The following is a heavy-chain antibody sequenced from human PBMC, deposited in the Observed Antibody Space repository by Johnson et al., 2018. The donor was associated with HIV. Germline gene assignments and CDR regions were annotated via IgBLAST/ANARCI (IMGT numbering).Heavy chain of an antibody. Sequence: QLVESGGGVVQPGGSLRLSCAASGLTFSSYGMHWVRQAPGKGLEWVAFIRYDGSNKNYADSVKGRFTISRDNSKNTLYLQMNSLRAEDTAVYYCARVTLVLDIWGQGTMVTVSS. CDR3: ARVTLVLDI. J-gene: IGHJ3*02. V-gene: IGHV3-30*02. D-gene: IGHD4-23*01. CDR2: IRYDGSNK. CDR1: GLTFSSYG.